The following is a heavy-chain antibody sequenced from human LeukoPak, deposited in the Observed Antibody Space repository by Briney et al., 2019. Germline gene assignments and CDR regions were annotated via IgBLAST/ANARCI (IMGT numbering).Heavy chain of an antibody. CDR1: GYTFTSYY. CDR2: INPSSGRT. J-gene: IGHJ4*02. CDR3: VRVTNFGVVFDY. D-gene: IGHD3-3*01. V-gene: IGHV1-46*01. Sequence: VASVKVSCKASGYTFTSYYMHWVRQAPGQGLEWMGIINPSSGRTSYAQKFQGRVTMTRDMSTSTVYIELSSLRSEDTGVYYCVRVTNFGVVFDYWGEGTLVTVSS.